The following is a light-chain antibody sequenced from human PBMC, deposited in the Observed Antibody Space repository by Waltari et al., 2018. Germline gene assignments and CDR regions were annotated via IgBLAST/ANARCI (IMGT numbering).Light chain of an antibody. V-gene: IGKV3-20*01. J-gene: IGKJ1*01. Sequence: DIVLTQSQGTLYLSPGEGATLSCRASQSVGRTLAWYQQKPGQAPRLLIYGTSSRATDIPDRYSGSGSGTDFSLTINRLEPEDFAVYYCQHYVRLPATFGQGTKVEIK. CDR3: QHYVRLPAT. CDR1: QSVGRT. CDR2: GTS.